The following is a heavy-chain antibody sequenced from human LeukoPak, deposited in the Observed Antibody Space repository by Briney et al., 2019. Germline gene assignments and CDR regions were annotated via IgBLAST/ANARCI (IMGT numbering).Heavy chain of an antibody. CDR3: ARGHRTFSFDY. J-gene: IGHJ4*02. CDR1: GFTFSSYS. Sequence: GGSLRLSCAASGFTFSSYSMSWVRQAPGKGLEWVSSISSGSSYIYYADSVKGRFTISRDNAKNSLYLQMNSLRAEDTAVYYCARGHRTFSFDYWGQGTLATVSS. CDR2: ISSGSSYI. V-gene: IGHV3-21*01.